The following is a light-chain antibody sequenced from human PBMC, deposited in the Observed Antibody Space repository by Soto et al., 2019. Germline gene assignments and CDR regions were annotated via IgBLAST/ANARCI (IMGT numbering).Light chain of an antibody. Sequence: EIVLTQSPGTLSLSPGERATLSCRASQSVSSSYLAWYQQKPGQAPRLLIYGASSRATRIPDRFSGSGSGTDFTLTISRLKPEDFAVYYCQQYGSSPPTFGQGTKLEIK. CDR1: QSVSSSY. CDR3: QQYGSSPPT. V-gene: IGKV3-20*01. J-gene: IGKJ2*01. CDR2: GAS.